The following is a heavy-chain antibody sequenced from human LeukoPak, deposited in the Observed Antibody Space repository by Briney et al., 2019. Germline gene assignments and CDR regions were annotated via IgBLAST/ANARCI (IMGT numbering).Heavy chain of an antibody. CDR3: ASTPVVAAAFDY. D-gene: IGHD2-2*01. Sequence: PGGSLRLSCVVSGFNFDNFAMHWVRQAPGKGLEWVAVISYDGSNKYYADSVKGRFTISRDNSKNTLYLQMNSLGAEDTAVYYCASTPVVAAAFDYWGQGTLVTVSS. V-gene: IGHV3-30-3*01. J-gene: IGHJ4*02. CDR1: GFNFDNFA. CDR2: ISYDGSNK.